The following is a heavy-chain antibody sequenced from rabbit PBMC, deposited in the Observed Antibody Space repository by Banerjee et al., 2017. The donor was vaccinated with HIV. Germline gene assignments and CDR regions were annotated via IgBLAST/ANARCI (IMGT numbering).Heavy chain of an antibody. D-gene: IGHD4-2*01. CDR1: GFSFSSRYW. J-gene: IGHJ4*01. Sequence: QEQLEESGGDLVKPGASLTLTCTASGFSFSSRYWICWVLQAPGKGLEWIASIYTASSGSTYYASWAKGRFTISKTSSTVDLKMTSLTAADTATYFCASNVAAYAGGAGGNLWGPGTLVTVS. CDR2: IYTASSGST. CDR3: ASNVAAYAGGAGGNL. V-gene: IGHV1S45*01.